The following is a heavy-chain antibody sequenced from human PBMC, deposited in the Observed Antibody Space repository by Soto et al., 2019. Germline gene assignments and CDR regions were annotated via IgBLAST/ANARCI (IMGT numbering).Heavy chain of an antibody. Sequence: GGSLRLSCAASGFTFSNAWMNWVRQAPGKGLEWVGRIKSKTDGGTTDYAAPVKGRFTISRDDSKNTLYLQMNSLKTEDTAVYYCTTDVPDADYVWGSYGDYWGQGTLVTVSS. D-gene: IGHD3-16*01. CDR2: IKSKTDGGTT. J-gene: IGHJ4*02. V-gene: IGHV3-15*07. CDR3: TTDVPDADYVWGSYGDY. CDR1: GFTFSNAW.